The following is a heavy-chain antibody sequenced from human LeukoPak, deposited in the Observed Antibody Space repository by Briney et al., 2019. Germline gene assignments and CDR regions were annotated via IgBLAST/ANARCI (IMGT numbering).Heavy chain of an antibody. D-gene: IGHD4-23*01. J-gene: IGHJ6*02. Sequence: SVKVSCKASGGTFSSYAISWVRQAPGQGLEWMGGIIPIFGTANYAQKFQGRVTITADESTSTAYMELSSLRSEDTAVYYCARGGSGPYVGLFDVWGQGTTVTVSS. CDR2: IIPIFGTA. V-gene: IGHV1-69*13. CDR1: GGTFSSYA. CDR3: ARGGSGPYVGLFDV.